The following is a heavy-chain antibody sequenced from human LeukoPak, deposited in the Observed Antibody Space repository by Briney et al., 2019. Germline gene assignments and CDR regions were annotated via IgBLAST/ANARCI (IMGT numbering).Heavy chain of an antibody. Sequence: PGGSLRLSCAASGFTFSSYTMNWVRQAPGKGLEWVSSLSSTSTYIYYADSVKGRFTISRDNSKNSLYLQMNSLRADDTAVYYCARDLTATSLYYFDYWGQGTLVTVSS. CDR2: LSSTSTYI. D-gene: IGHD1-1*01. J-gene: IGHJ4*02. CDR3: ARDLTATSLYYFDY. V-gene: IGHV3-21*01. CDR1: GFTFSSYT.